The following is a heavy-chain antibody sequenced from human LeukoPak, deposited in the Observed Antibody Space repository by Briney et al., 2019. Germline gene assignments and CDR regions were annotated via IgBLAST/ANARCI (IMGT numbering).Heavy chain of an antibody. Sequence: GGSLRLTCEGSGFTFNSYGMSWVRQSPGKGLEWVSAISGSGGSTYYADSVKGRFTISRDNSKNTLYLQMNSLRAEDTAVYYCAKDPLIRPGYSSTWYDYWGQGTQVTVSS. V-gene: IGHV3-23*01. CDR1: GFTFNSYG. D-gene: IGHD6-13*01. J-gene: IGHJ4*02. CDR2: ISGSGGST. CDR3: AKDPLIRPGYSSTWYDY.